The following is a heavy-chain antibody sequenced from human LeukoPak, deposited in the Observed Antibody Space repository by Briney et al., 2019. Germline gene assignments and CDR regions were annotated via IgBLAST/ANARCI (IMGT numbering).Heavy chain of an antibody. Sequence: SETLSLTCAVSGGSISSSNWWSWVRQPPGKGLEWIGEIYHSGSTNYNTSLKSRVTISVDKSKNQFSLKLSSVTAADTAVYYCARTTMVRGVSLFNDYWGQGTLVTVSS. J-gene: IGHJ4*02. V-gene: IGHV4-4*02. CDR1: GGSISSSNW. D-gene: IGHD3-10*01. CDR3: ARTTMVRGVSLFNDY. CDR2: IYHSGST.